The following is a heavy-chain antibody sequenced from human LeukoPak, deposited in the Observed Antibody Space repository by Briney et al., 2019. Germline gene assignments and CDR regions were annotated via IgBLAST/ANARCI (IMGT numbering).Heavy chain of an antibody. CDR1: GGSISSSSYY. CDR2: IYYSGST. D-gene: IGHD6-13*01. J-gene: IGHJ6*03. V-gene: IGHV4-39*07. CDR3: ARDYTGYSSSWYLNYYYYYMDV. Sequence: SETLSLTCIVSGGSISSSSYYWGWIRQPPGKGLEWIGSIYYSGSTYYNPSLKSRVTISVDTSKNQFSLKLSSVTAAGTAVYYCARDYTGYSSSWYLNYYYYYMDVWGKGTTVTVSS.